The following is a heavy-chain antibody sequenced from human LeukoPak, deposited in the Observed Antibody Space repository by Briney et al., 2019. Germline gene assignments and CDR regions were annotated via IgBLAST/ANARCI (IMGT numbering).Heavy chain of an antibody. CDR1: GYSLTELS. V-gene: IGHV1-24*01. D-gene: IGHD2-2*01. Sequence: ASVKVSCKVSGYSLTELSMHWVRQAPGKGLEWMGGFDPEDGERIYGQKFQGRVTMTEDTSTDTAYMELSSLRSEDTAVYYCATYIVVVPAAMGAFDPWGQGTLVTVSS. CDR3: ATYIVVVPAAMGAFDP. J-gene: IGHJ5*02. CDR2: FDPEDGER.